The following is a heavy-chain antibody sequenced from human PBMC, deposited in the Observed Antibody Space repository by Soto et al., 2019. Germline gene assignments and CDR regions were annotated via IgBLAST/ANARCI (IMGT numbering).Heavy chain of an antibody. CDR2: IIPIIGII. CDR1: GGTFSTYT. CDR3: AGDPDSHYNDSHASSYP. V-gene: IGHV1-69*04. Sequence: ASVKVSCKASGGTFSTYTITWVRQAPGQGLEWMGRIIPIIGIINYAQKFQGRVTITADKFTGTAYMELTRLRSDDTAVYYCAGDPDSHYNDSHASSYPWGQRTPVPGSS. D-gene: IGHD3-22*01. J-gene: IGHJ5*02.